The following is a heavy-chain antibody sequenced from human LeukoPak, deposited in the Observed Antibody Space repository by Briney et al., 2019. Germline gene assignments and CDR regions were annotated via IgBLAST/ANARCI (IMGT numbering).Heavy chain of an antibody. Sequence: GGSLRLSCAASGFTFSSYGMHWVRQAPGKGLEWVAVIWYDGSNKYYADSVKGRFTISRDNSKNPLYLQMNSLTAEDTAVYYGAREKGSWSWGQGTLVTVSS. CDR1: GFTFSSYG. J-gene: IGHJ5*02. V-gene: IGHV3-33*01. D-gene: IGHD6-13*01. CDR3: AREKGSWS. CDR2: IWYDGSNK.